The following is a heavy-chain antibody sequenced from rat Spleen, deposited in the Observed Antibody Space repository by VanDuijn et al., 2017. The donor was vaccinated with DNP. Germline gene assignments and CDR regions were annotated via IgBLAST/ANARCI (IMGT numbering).Heavy chain of an antibody. V-gene: IGHV5-7*01. D-gene: IGHD5-1*01. CDR1: GFTFSDYA. Sequence: EVQLVESGGGLVQPGRSLKLSCAASGFTFSDYAMAWVRQAPKKGLEWVATMSYDGRRTYYRDSVKGRFTISRDNAKSTLYLQMDSLRSEETATYYCARVQLGYYALDAWGQGTSVTVSS. CDR3: ARVQLGYYALDA. CDR2: MSYDGRRT. J-gene: IGHJ4*01.